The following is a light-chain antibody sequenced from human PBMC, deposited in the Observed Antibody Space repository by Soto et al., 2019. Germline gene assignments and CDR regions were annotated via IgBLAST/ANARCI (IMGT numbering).Light chain of an antibody. CDR1: KSISSY. CDR3: QQSYSTLLT. CDR2: AAS. Sequence: DIQMTQSPSSLSASLGDRVTITFRASKSISSYLNWYQQKPGKAPKLLIYAASSLQSGVPSRFSGSGSGTDFTLTISSLQPEDFATYYCQQSYSTLLTFGGGTKVDIK. J-gene: IGKJ4*01. V-gene: IGKV1-39*01.